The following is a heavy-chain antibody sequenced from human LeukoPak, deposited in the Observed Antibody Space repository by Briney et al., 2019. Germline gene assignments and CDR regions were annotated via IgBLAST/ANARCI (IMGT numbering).Heavy chain of an antibody. CDR1: GYTFTGYY. CDR2: INPNSGGT. J-gene: IGHJ5*02. D-gene: IGHD3-10*01. V-gene: IGHV1-2*02. Sequence: ASVTVSCRASGYTFTGYYMHWVRQAPGQGLEWMGWINPNSGGTNYAQKFQGRVTMTRDTSISTAYMELSRLRSDDTAVYYCAREVRGVPTGLDPWGQGTLVTVSS. CDR3: AREVRGVPTGLDP.